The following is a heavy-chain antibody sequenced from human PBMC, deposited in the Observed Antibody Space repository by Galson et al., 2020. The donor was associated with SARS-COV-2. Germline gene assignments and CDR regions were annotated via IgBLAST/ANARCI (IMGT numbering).Heavy chain of an antibody. Sequence: GGSLRLSCVASGFTFRSYGMRWVRLAPGKGQEWVAGIWYNGGNTHYRDSVKGRFTISRDNSKNTLYLKMNSLRAEDTALYYCVRASEYYSVGESFHHWGQCTLVTVSS. J-gene: IGHJ1*01. CDR2: IWYNGGNT. CDR1: GFTFRSYG. D-gene: IGHD2-15*01. CDR3: VRASEYYSVGESFHH. V-gene: IGHV3-33*01.